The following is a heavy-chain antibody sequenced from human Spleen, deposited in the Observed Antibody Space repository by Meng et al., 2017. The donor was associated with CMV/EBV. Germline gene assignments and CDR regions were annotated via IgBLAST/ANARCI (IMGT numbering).Heavy chain of an antibody. V-gene: IGHV1-69*10. J-gene: IGHJ3*02. D-gene: IGHD1-20*01. Sequence: SVKVSCKASVGSFSSYGINWVRQAPGQGLKWIGGIIPRSGITKYAQKFQGRVTITADKSSSTTYMELSSLRSDDTAVYYCARALTGTTDAGGAFDIWGQGTMVTVSS. CDR2: IIPRSGIT. CDR3: ARALTGTTDAGGAFDI. CDR1: VGSFSSYG.